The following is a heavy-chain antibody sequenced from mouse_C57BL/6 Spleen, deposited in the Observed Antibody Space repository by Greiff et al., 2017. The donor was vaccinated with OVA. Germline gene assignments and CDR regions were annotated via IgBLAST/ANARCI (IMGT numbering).Heavy chain of an antibody. CDR1: GFTFSSYA. J-gene: IGHJ3*01. Sequence: EVNVVESGGGLVKPGGSLKLSCAASGFTFSSYAMSWVRQTPEKRLAWVATISDGGSYTYYPDNVKGRFTISRDNAKNNLYLQMSHLKSEDTAMYYCARDYYGSRAPFAYWGQGTLVTVSA. CDR2: ISDGGSYT. D-gene: IGHD1-1*01. V-gene: IGHV5-4*01. CDR3: ARDYYGSRAPFAY.